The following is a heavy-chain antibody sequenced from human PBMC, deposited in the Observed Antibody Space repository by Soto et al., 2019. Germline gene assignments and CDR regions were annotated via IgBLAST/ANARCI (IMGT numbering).Heavy chain of an antibody. V-gene: IGHV3-33*01. J-gene: IGHJ3*02. CDR2: IWYDGSNK. CDR3: ATAPNRDAFDI. CDR1: GCTFSSYG. Sequence: GSLRLSCAASGCTFSSYGMHWVRQAPGKGLEWVAVIWYDGSNKYYADSVKGRFTISRDNSKNTLYLQMNSLRAEDTAVYYCATAPNRDAFDIWGQGTMVTVSS.